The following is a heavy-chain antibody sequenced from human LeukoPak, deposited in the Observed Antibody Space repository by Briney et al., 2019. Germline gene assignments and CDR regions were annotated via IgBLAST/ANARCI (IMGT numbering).Heavy chain of an antibody. V-gene: IGHV4-30-4*08. CDR1: GDSISSYY. CDR2: IYYSGST. D-gene: IGHD5-12*01. J-gene: IGHJ6*02. Sequence: SETLSLTCTVSGDSISSYYWSWIRQPPGKGLEWIGYIYYSGSTYYNPSLKSRVTISVDTSKNQFSLKLSSVTAADTAVYYCAREDSGYDRPYYGMDVWGQGTTVTVSS. CDR3: AREDSGYDRPYYGMDV.